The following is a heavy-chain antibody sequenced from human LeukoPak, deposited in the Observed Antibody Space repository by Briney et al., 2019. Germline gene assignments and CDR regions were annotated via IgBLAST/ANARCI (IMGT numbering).Heavy chain of an antibody. V-gene: IGHV5-51*01. J-gene: IGHJ6*03. CDR2: IYPGDSDT. CDR3: ARLGLTPYYCYYMDV. Sequence: GESLKISCKGSGYSFTSYWIGWVRQMPGKGLEWMGIIYPGDSDTRYSPSLQGQVTISADKSISTAYLQWRSLKASDTAMYYCARLGLTPYYCYYMDVWGKGTTVTVSS. D-gene: IGHD1-14*01. CDR1: GYSFTSYW.